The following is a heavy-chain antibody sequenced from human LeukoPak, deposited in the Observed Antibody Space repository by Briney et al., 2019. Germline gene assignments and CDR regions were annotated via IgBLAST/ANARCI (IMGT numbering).Heavy chain of an antibody. CDR2: IYYSGST. CDR1: GGSISSYY. V-gene: IGHV4-39*01. Sequence: PSETLSLACTVSGGSISSYYWGWIRQPPGKGLEWIGSIYYSGSTYYNPSLKSRVTISVDTSKNQFSLKLSSVTAADTAVYYCARHAIKWDLLPNWFDPWGQGTLVTVSS. J-gene: IGHJ5*02. D-gene: IGHD1-26*01. CDR3: ARHAIKWDLLPNWFDP.